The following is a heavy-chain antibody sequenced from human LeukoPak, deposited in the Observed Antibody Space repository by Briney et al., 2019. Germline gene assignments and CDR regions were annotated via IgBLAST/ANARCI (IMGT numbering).Heavy chain of an antibody. J-gene: IGHJ3*02. CDR2: TSGSGDST. CDR3: ARGNWGGDAFDI. Sequence: GGFLRLSCAGSGFIFSSYVMSWVRQAPGKGLEWVSVTSGSGDSTYFADSVKGRFTSPRDKSKNTLYLQMSSLRAEDTAVYYCARGNWGGDAFDIWGQGTMVTVSS. V-gene: IGHV3-23*01. CDR1: GFIFSSYV. D-gene: IGHD7-27*01.